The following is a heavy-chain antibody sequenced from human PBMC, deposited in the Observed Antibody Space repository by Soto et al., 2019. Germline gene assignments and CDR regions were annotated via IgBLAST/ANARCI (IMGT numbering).Heavy chain of an antibody. CDR1: GGAFSVYY. J-gene: IGHJ4*02. V-gene: IGHV4-34*01. CDR2: INHRGIT. CDR3: ARGPPAAAIVATSAWVDY. Sequence: QVQLQQWGAGLLKPSETLSLTCAVYGGAFSVYYWSWIHQPPGKGLEWIGEINHRGITNSNPSLKSRVTIPVDTSKNQFSLKLSSLTAANTAVYYCARGPPAAAIVATSAWVDYWCQGTLFTVSS. D-gene: IGHD5-12*01.